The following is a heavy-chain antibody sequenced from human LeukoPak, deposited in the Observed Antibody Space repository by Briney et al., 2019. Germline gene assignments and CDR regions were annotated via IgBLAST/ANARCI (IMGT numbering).Heavy chain of an antibody. V-gene: IGHV5-51*01. CDR2: IYPGDSDT. CDR1: GYRFSSYW. Sequence: GESLKISCKGSGYRFSSYWIGWVRQVPGKGLEWMGIIYPGDSDTRYSPSFQGQVTISADKSIETAYLQWSSLKASDSAMYYCARRLPTIFGDTQQAPADYWGQGTLVTASS. D-gene: IGHD3-3*01. CDR3: ARRLPTIFGDTQQAPADY. J-gene: IGHJ4*02.